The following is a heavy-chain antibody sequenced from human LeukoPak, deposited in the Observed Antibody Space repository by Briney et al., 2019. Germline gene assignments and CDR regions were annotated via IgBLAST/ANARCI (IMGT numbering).Heavy chain of an antibody. D-gene: IGHD4-17*01. CDR2: IEHRGNT. J-gene: IGHJ4*02. V-gene: IGHV4-4*02. Sequence: SRTLSLTCAVSGYSISSTNWWNWVRQPPGKGLEWIGEIEHRGNTSYNPSLKSRLTISVDRSKNQFSLKLTSVTAADTALYYCERGYGPGYWGQGTLVTVSA. CDR3: ERGYGPGY. CDR1: GYSISSTNW.